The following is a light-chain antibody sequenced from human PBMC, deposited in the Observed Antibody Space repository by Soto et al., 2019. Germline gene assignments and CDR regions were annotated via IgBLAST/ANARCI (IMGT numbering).Light chain of an antibody. J-gene: IGKJ4*01. CDR2: FAS. V-gene: IGKV3-15*01. CDR1: QSVYNN. CDR3: QQYTKWPLT. Sequence: EIVMTQSPATLSVSPGEKATLSCRARQSVYNNLAWYQQKPGQAPRLLIYFASTRATGIPARFSGSGSGTEFSLTISSLQSEDFALYYCQQYTKWPLTFGGGTKVETK.